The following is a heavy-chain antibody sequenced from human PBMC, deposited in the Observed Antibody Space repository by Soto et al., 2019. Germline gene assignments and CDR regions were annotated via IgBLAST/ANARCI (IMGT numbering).Heavy chain of an antibody. CDR1: GYTFTSYG. CDR2: ISAYNGNT. D-gene: IGHD1-26*01. J-gene: IGHJ6*02. V-gene: IGHV1-18*01. CDR3: ARDREWGPQGSYGMDV. Sequence: QVQLVQSGAEVKKPGASVKVSCKASGYTFTSYGISWVRQAPGQGLEWMGWISAYNGNTNYAQKLQGRVTMTTDTSTSTAYRELRSLRSDDTAVYYCARDREWGPQGSYGMDVWGQGTTVTVSS.